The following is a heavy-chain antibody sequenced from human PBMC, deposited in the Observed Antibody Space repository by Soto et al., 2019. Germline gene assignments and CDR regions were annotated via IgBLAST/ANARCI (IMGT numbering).Heavy chain of an antibody. Sequence: PSETLSLTCTVPGGSISSYYWSWIRQPPGKGLEWIGYIYYSGSTNYNPSLKSRVTISVDTSKNQFSLKLSSVTAADTAVYYCAREGYNNFNWFDPWGQGTLVTVSS. J-gene: IGHJ5*02. CDR3: AREGYNNFNWFDP. CDR1: GGSISSYY. CDR2: IYYSGST. V-gene: IGHV4-59*01. D-gene: IGHD1-1*01.